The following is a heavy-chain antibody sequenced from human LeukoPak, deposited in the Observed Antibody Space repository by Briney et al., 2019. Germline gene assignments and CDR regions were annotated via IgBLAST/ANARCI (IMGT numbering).Heavy chain of an antibody. CDR2: INWNGGST. V-gene: IGHV3-20*04. Sequence: GGSLRLSCAASGFTFDDYGMSWVRQAPGRGLEWVSGINWNGGSTGYADSVKGRFTISRDNAKNSLYLQMNSLRAEDTALYYCARDQFGVIIVTSQYYFDYWGQGTLVTVSS. CDR3: ARDQFGVIIVTSQYYFDY. D-gene: IGHD3-3*01. CDR1: GFTFDDYG. J-gene: IGHJ4*02.